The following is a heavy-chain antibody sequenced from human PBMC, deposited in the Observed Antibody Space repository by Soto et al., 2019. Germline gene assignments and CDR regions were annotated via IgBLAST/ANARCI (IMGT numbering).Heavy chain of an antibody. CDR2: ISGSGGRT. D-gene: IGHD3-3*01. CDR3: ARGDSYYDFGIEC. V-gene: IGHV3-23*01. J-gene: IGHJ4*02. CDR1: GFTFSNYA. Sequence: GGSLRLSCAVSGFTFSNYAMSWVRQAPGKGLEWVTAISGSGGRTYYADSVKGRITTSRDNSKNTLFLQMNSLRDEDTAVYYCARGDSYYDFGIECWGQGTAVTVS.